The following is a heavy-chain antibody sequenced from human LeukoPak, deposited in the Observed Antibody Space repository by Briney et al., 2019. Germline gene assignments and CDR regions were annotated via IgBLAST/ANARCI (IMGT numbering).Heavy chain of an antibody. V-gene: IGHV3-30-3*01. J-gene: IGHJ4*02. CDR1: GFTFSSYA. D-gene: IGHD6-19*01. Sequence: GGSLRLSCAASGFTFSSYAMHWVRQAPGKGLEWVAVISYDGSNKYYADSVKGRFTISRDNSKNTLYLQMNSLRAEDTAVYYCARTLRRFEQWLVKVGFDYWGQGTLVTVSS. CDR3: ARTLRRFEQWLVKVGFDY. CDR2: ISYDGSNK.